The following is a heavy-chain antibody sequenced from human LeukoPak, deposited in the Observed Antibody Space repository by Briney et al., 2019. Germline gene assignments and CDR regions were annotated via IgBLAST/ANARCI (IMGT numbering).Heavy chain of an antibody. D-gene: IGHD3-3*01. Sequence: PGGSLRLSCAASGFTFSSYAMSWVRQAPGKGLEWVSAISGSGGSTYYADSVKGRFTISRDNSKNTLYLQMNSLRAEDTAVYYCAKDSDRSIFGVVILNYFDYWGQGTVVTVSS. CDR3: AKDSDRSIFGVVILNYFDY. J-gene: IGHJ4*02. CDR1: GFTFSSYA. CDR2: ISGSGGST. V-gene: IGHV3-23*01.